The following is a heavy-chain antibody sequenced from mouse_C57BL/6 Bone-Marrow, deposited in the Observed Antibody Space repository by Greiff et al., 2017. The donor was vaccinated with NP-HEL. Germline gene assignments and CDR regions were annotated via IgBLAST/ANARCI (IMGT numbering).Heavy chain of an antibody. CDR1: GYTFNDYY. CDR3: ASPRPLTGYWYFDV. D-gene: IGHD4-1*01. Sequence: QVQLQQSGAELVKPGASVKISCKASGYTFNDYYINWVKQRPGQGLEWIGKIGPGSGSTYYNEKFKGKATLTADKSSSTAYMQLSSLTSEDSAVYFCASPRPLTGYWYFDVWGTGTTVTVSS. CDR2: IGPGSGST. J-gene: IGHJ1*03. V-gene: IGHV1-77*01.